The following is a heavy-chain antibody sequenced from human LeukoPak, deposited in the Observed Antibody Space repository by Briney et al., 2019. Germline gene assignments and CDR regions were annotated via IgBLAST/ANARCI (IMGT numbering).Heavy chain of an antibody. D-gene: IGHD4-17*01. Sequence: GGSLRLSCAASGFTFSDYYMSGIRKAPGKGLEWLSYISRGSSLIYYADSVKGRFTISRDDAKNSLYLQMNSLRDEDTAVYYCARDRDYAFDYWGQGTLVTVSS. CDR3: ARDRDYAFDY. CDR2: ISRGSSLI. J-gene: IGHJ4*02. CDR1: GFTFSDYY. V-gene: IGHV3-11*04.